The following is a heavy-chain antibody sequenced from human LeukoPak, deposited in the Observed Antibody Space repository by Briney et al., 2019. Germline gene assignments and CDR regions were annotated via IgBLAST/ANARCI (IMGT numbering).Heavy chain of an antibody. CDR1: GASISSSNW. J-gene: IGHJ4*02. Sequence: SETLSLTCAVSGASISSSNWWSWARQPPGKGLEWIGEIYHAGITNYNPSLKSRVTISVGNSRNQFSLKLSSVTAADTAVYYCMRTYCSSTSCHYFDYWGQGALVTVSS. V-gene: IGHV4-4*02. CDR2: IYHAGIT. D-gene: IGHD2-2*01. CDR3: MRTYCSSTSCHYFDY.